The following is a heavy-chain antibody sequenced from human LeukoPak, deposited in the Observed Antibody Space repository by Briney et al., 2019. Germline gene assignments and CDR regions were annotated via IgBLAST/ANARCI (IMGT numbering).Heavy chain of an antibody. CDR3: AREGPDSSGYYSDY. D-gene: IGHD3-22*01. CDR1: GFTFSSYW. V-gene: IGHV3-74*01. CDR2: INSDGSSK. J-gene: IGHJ4*02. Sequence: GXXLRLSCAASGFTFSSYWMHWVRQAPGKGLVWVSRINSDGSSKAYADSVKGRFTIYRDNAKNTLYLHMNSLRDEDTAVYYCAREGPDSSGYYSDYWGQGTLVTVSS.